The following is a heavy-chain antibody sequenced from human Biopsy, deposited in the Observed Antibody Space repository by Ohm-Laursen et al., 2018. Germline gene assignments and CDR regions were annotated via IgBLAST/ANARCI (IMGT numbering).Heavy chain of an antibody. V-gene: IGHV1-24*01. Sequence: EASVKVSCNVSGYTLTELSIHWVRQTGGKGLGWMGGFDREERKTVYAEKFQGRVTMTEDTSTDTVYMEVTSLRSDDTAVYYCATGPYYDTRFYYNVRPFDFWGQGTLVTVSS. CDR3: ATGPYYDTRFYYNVRPFDF. CDR1: GYTLTELS. J-gene: IGHJ4*02. CDR2: FDREERKT. D-gene: IGHD3-10*01.